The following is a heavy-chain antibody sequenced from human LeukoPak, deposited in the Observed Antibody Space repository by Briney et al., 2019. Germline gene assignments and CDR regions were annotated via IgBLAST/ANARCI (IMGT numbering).Heavy chain of an antibody. CDR2: TYFQSKWYT. J-gene: IGHJ3*01. D-gene: IGHD5-12*01. CDR1: GDSVSRNS. CDR3: ARGFLKLGFDV. Sequence: QTLSLTCAISGDSVSRNSWNWVRQSPSRGHEWLGRTYFQSKWYTDFALSVRTRLTVTPDTSKNQFSLQLNSVTPEDTAVYYCARGFLKLGFDVWGQGTMVTV. V-gene: IGHV6-1*01.